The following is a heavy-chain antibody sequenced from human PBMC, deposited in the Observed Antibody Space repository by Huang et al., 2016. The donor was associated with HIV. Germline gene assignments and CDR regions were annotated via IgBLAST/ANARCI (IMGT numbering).Heavy chain of an antibody. D-gene: IGHD3-16*01. J-gene: IGHJ4*02. Sequence: QVQLEQSGPAVRKPGSSVKVSCQASGGSFSDQIISWVRPAPGQRFEWMGGIIPRVRAPAYAQEFKGRVTMTADESTATIYMELNSLTSEDTAVYYCAMSLRYQYDSRSYWGRYFDYWGQGTLVTVSS. V-gene: IGHV1-69*01. CDR2: IIPRVRAP. CDR3: AMSLRYQYDSRSYWGRYFDY. CDR1: GGSFSDQI.